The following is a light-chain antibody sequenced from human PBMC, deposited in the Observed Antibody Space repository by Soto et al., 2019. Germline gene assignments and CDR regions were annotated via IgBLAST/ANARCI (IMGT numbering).Light chain of an antibody. CDR2: GAS. Sequence: EIVFTQSPGTLSLSPGERATLSCRASQSVSSSYLAWYQPKPGQAPRLLIYGASSRANGIPDRFSGSGSGTDLTLTISRLEPEDFAVYDCQQRNVWPPITFGQGTRLEIK. CDR3: QQRNVWPPIT. V-gene: IGKV3D-20*02. J-gene: IGKJ5*01. CDR1: QSVSSSY.